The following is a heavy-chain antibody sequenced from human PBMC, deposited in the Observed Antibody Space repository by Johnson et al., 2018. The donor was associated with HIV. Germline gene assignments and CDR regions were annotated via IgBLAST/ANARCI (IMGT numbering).Heavy chain of an antibody. Sequence: QVQLVESGGGVVQPGRSLRISCAASGFTFSNYAMHWVRQAPGKGLEWVAVLSYDGNNTYYADSVKGRFTISRDNSKNTLYLQMNSLRAEDTAVYYCAKPMGGVEAFDIWGQGTTVTVSS. V-gene: IGHV3-30*18. CDR1: GFTFSNYA. CDR2: LSYDGNNT. D-gene: IGHD3-16*01. CDR3: AKPMGGVEAFDI. J-gene: IGHJ3*02.